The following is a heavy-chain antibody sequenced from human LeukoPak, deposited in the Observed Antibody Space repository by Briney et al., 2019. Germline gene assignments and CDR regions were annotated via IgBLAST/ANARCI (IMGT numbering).Heavy chain of an antibody. V-gene: IGHV3-21*01. CDR3: ARVGLGVGSGRKASGFDP. CDR2: ISSSSSYI. D-gene: IGHD3-10*01. CDR1: GFAFRSYS. Sequence: TTGGSLRLSCEASGFAFRSYSMNWVRQAPGKGLEWVSSISSSSSYIYYADSVKGQFTISRDNAKNSLYLQMNSLRAEDTAVYYCARVGLGVGSGRKASGFDPWGQGTLVTVSS. J-gene: IGHJ5*02.